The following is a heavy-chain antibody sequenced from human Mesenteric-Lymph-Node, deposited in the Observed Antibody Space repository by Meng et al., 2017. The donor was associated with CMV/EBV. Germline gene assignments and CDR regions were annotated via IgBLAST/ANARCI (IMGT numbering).Heavy chain of an antibody. CDR1: GFIFSSYW. CDR3: ARAPLGAFDY. Sequence: GESLKISCVTSGFIFSSYWMSWVRQAPGKGLEWVANINQDGSEIYYVDSVKGRFTISRDNAKNSLYLQMNSLRAEDTAVYYCARAPLGAFDYWGQGTLVTVSS. V-gene: IGHV3-7*01. CDR2: INQDGSEI. J-gene: IGHJ4*02.